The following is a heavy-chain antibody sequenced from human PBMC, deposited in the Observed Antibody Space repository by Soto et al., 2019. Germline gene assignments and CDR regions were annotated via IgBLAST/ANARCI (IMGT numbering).Heavy chain of an antibody. D-gene: IGHD3-10*01. CDR1: GGSINTYY. J-gene: IGHJ6*02. CDR3: AGGPYYFGLDV. CDR2: IYYTGNT. Sequence: QVQLQESGPGLVKPSETLSLTCTASGGSINTYYWNWIRQSPGKGLEWIGYIYYTGNTKYNPYLESRVTISVDTSKKQFFLKLNSVTPADTAVYYCAGGPYYFGLDVWGQGTTVTVSS. V-gene: IGHV4-59*01.